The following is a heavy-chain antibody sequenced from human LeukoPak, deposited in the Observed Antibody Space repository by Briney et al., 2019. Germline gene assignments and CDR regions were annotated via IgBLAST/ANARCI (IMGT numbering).Heavy chain of an antibody. CDR2: ISQSGST. Sequence: PSETLSLTCTVSGGSISGTSYYWGWIRQPPGKGLEWIGEISQSGSTNYNPSLKSRVNISLDTSENQFSLKLSSVTAADTAVYYCARSPTKRVPEDYWGQGTLVTVSS. V-gene: IGHV4-39*07. CDR3: ARSPTKRVPEDY. D-gene: IGHD2-2*01. J-gene: IGHJ4*02. CDR1: GGSISGTSYY.